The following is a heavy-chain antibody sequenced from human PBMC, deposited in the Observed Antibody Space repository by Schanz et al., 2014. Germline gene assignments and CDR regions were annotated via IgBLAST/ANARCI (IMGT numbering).Heavy chain of an antibody. D-gene: IGHD3-10*01. J-gene: IGHJ5*01. CDR1: GFIFSNYG. Sequence: EVQLLESGGGLVQPGGSLRLSCAASGFIFSNYGMHWVRQAPGGGLEWVANIKKDGSEKYYVDSVKGRFTISRDNAKNSLFMQMNSLRAEDTAVYYCAKQHIVRGVIYLNWFDSWGQGTLVTVSS. CDR2: IKKDGSEK. CDR3: AKQHIVRGVIYLNWFDS. V-gene: IGHV3-7*01.